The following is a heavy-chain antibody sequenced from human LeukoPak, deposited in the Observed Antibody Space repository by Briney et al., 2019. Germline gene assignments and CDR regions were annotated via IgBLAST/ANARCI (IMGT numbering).Heavy chain of an antibody. V-gene: IGHV4-34*01. CDR3: ARGPRYCSSTSCYLLDY. Sequence: SETLSLTCAVYGGSFSGYYWSWIRDPPGKGLEWIGEINHSGSTNYNPSLTSRVTISVDTSKNQFSLKLSSVTAADTAVYYCARGPRYCSSTSCYLLDYWGQGTLVTVSS. CDR1: GGSFSGYY. J-gene: IGHJ4*02. CDR2: INHSGST. D-gene: IGHD2-2*01.